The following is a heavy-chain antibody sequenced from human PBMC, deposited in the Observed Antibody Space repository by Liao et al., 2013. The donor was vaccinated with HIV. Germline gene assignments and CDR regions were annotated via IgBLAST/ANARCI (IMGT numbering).Heavy chain of an antibody. V-gene: IGHV4-59*08. Sequence: QVQLQESGPGLVKPSETLSLTCTVSGGSISSYYWSWIRQPPGKGLEWIGEINHSGSTNYNPSLKSRATISLDTSNNQFSLRLISVTSADTAVYFCARGVPPWGDYGALDIWGQGTMVTVSS. CDR1: GGSISSYY. CDR3: ARGVPPWGDYGALDI. CDR2: INHSGST. D-gene: IGHD4-17*01. J-gene: IGHJ3*02.